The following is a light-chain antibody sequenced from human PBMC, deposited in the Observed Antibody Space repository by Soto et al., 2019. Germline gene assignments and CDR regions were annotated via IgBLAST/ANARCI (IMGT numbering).Light chain of an antibody. CDR2: GAS. V-gene: IGKV3D-20*02. Sequence: VLTQSPGTLSLSPGERATLSCRASQSVSSTYVAWYQQKSGQAPRLLIYGASSRATGIPDRFSGSGSGTDFTLTISSLEPEDFAVYYCQQRSNWPITFGQGTRLEIK. J-gene: IGKJ5*01. CDR1: QSVSSTY. CDR3: QQRSNWPIT.